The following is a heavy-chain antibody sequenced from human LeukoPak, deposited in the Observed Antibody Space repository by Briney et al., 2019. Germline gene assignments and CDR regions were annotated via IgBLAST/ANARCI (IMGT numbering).Heavy chain of an antibody. CDR1: GYTFTGYY. V-gene: IGHV1-2*02. Sequence: ASVKVSCKASGYTFTGYYIHWVRQAPGQGLEWMGWINPNSGGTNYAQKFQGRVTMTRDTSISTAYVELSRLRSDDTAVYYCARVPFVGYGYYFDYWGQGTLVTVSS. CDR3: ARVPFVGYGYYFDY. D-gene: IGHD5-12*01. CDR2: INPNSGGT. J-gene: IGHJ4*02.